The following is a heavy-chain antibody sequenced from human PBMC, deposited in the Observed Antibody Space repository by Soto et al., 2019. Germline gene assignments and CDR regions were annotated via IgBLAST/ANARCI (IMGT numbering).Heavy chain of an antibody. J-gene: IGHJ4*02. CDR2: ISSYNGYT. D-gene: IGHD3-22*01. V-gene: IGHV1-18*01. CDR1: GYIFSSFG. CDR3: ARDRSPYYYDSSGPPEY. Sequence: QVQQVQSGDEVKKPGASVKVSCTASGYIFSSFGISWVRQAPGQGLEWMGWISSYNGYTNYAQKCQGRFTMTTDTSTSTAYMELRSLRSDDTAVYYCARDRSPYYYDSSGPPEYWGQGTLVTVSS.